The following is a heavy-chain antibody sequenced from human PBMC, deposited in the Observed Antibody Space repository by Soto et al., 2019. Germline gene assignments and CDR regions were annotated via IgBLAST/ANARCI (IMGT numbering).Heavy chain of an antibody. CDR1: GYTFTGYY. V-gene: IGHV1-2*04. CDR3: ARDQGYCSSTSCYTGGEYNWFDP. J-gene: IGHJ5*02. Sequence: ASVKVSCKASGYTFTGYYMHWVRQAPGQGLEWMGWINPNSGGTNYAQKFQGWVTMTRDTSISTAYMGLSRLRSDDTAVYYCARDQGYCSSTSCYTGGEYNWFDPWGQGTLVTVSS. D-gene: IGHD2-2*02. CDR2: INPNSGGT.